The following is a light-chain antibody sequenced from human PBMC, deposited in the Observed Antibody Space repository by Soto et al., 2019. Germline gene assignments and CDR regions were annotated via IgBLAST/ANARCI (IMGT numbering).Light chain of an antibody. J-gene: IGKJ4*01. CDR2: DAS. CDR1: QSVSSY. Sequence: EIVLTQSPATLSLSPGERATLSCRASQSVSSYLAWYQQKPGQAPRLLIYDASNRATGIPARFSGSGSGTDFTLTISSLEPEDFEIYYCQQRSNWPPVTLGGGTKVEIK. V-gene: IGKV3-11*01. CDR3: QQRSNWPPVT.